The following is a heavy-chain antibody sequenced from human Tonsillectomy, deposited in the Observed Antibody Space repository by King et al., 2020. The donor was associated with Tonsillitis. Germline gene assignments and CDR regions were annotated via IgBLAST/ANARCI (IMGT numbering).Heavy chain of an antibody. CDR2: IIPIFGTA. CDR3: ARAGPYCSNTRCSKYFQH. CDR1: GGTFSSYV. D-gene: IGHD2-2*01. Sequence: QLVQSGAEVKKPGSSVKVSCKASGGTFSSYVISWVRQAPGQGLEWMRGIIPIFGTANYAQKFQGRVTITADESTSTAYMELSSLRSEDTAVYYCARAGPYCSNTRCSKYFQHWGQGTLVTVSS. J-gene: IGHJ1*01. V-gene: IGHV1-69*12.